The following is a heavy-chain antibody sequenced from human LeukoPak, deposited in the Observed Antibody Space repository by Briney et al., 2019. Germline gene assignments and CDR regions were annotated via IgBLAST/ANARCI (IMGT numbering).Heavy chain of an antibody. J-gene: IGHJ4*02. V-gene: IGHV3-23*01. Sequence: GGSLRLPCAASGFTFSSYAMTWVRQAPGKGLEWVSTISDSGARTNYADSAKGRFTISRDNSKNTLYLQMNSLRAEDTAVYYCASDYFLDYWGQGTLVTVSS. CDR2: ISDSGART. D-gene: IGHD6-25*01. CDR1: GFTFSSYA. CDR3: ASDYFLDY.